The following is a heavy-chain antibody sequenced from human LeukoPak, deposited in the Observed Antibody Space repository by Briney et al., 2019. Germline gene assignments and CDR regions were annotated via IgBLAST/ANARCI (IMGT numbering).Heavy chain of an antibody. Sequence: ASVKVSCKASGYTFTSYDINWGRQATGQGLEWMGWMNPNSGNTGYAQKFQGRVTITRNTSISTAYMELSSLRSEDTAVYYCARGRRAHPVDYWGHGTLVTVSS. J-gene: IGHJ4*01. CDR2: MNPNSGNT. CDR1: GYTFTSYD. CDR3: ARGRRAHPVDY. V-gene: IGHV1-8*03.